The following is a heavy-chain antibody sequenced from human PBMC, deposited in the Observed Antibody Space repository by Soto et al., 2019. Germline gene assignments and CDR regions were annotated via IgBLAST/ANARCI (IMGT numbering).Heavy chain of an antibody. CDR1: GFTFSIYA. CDR3: ARDRYGSSWYSYYFDY. J-gene: IGHJ4*02. V-gene: IGHV3-30-3*01. CDR2: ISYDGSNK. Sequence: GGSLRLSCAASGFTFSIYAMHWVRQAPGKGLEWVAVISYDGSNKYYADSVKGRFTISRDNSKNTLYLQMNSLRAEDTAVYYCARDRYGSSWYSYYFDYWGQGTLVTVS. D-gene: IGHD6-13*01.